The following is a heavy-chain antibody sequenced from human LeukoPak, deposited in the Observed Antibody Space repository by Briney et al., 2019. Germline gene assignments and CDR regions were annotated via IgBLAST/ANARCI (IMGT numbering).Heavy chain of an antibody. V-gene: IGHV1-18*01. J-gene: IGHJ4*02. Sequence: ASVKVSCKASGYTFTIYGISWVRQAPGQGLEWMGWISAYNGNTNYAQKLQGRVTMTTDTSTSTAYMELRSLRSDDTAVYYCASGNTMVRGVITFDYWGQGTLVTVSS. CDR2: ISAYNGNT. CDR3: ASGNTMVRGVITFDY. D-gene: IGHD3-10*01. CDR1: GYTFTIYG.